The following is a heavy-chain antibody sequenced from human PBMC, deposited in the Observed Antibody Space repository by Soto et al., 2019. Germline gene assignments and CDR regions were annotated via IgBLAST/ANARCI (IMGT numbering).Heavy chain of an antibody. J-gene: IGHJ4*02. Sequence: QVQLVQSGAEVKKPGSSVKVSCKASGGTFSSYAISWVRQAPGQGLEWMGGIIPIFGTGNYAQKFQGRVRITADEFTSTAYMELTSMGAADTAAYFCAGEGGAFDSRLWGQGTPVTVSA. CDR1: GGTFSSYA. CDR3: AGEGGAFDSRL. D-gene: IGHD3-16*01. V-gene: IGHV1-69*12. CDR2: IIPIFGTG.